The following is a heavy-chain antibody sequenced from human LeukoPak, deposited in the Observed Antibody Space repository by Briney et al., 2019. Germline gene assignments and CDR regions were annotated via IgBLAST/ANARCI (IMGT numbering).Heavy chain of an antibody. D-gene: IGHD3-10*01. J-gene: IGHJ4*02. V-gene: IGHV3-33*01. CDR2: IWRDGSHK. CDR1: GFSFNAYA. Sequence: GRSLTLSCAASGFSFNAYAMHWVRQAPGQGLEWVALIWRDGSHKFYSNSVRGQFTISRDNSKNTVYLQMNNLRPEDTAVYYCASEIFGSGSYPDFWGQGTLVTVSS. CDR3: ASEIFGSGSYPDF.